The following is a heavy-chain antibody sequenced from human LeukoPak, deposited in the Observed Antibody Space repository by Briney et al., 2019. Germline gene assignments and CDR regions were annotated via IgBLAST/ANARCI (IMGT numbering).Heavy chain of an antibody. J-gene: IGHJ3*02. CDR2: MYRVGNT. CDR1: GFTVSNNY. CDR3: ARGLTVGATGVWAFDI. Sequence: GGSLRLSSAASGFTVSNNYMTWVRQAPGKGLEWVSVMYRVGNTYYADFVKGRFTISRDNFKNTLHLQMNSLRVEDTALYYCARGLTVGATGVWAFDIWGQGTMVTVSS. V-gene: IGHV3-66*01. D-gene: IGHD1-26*01.